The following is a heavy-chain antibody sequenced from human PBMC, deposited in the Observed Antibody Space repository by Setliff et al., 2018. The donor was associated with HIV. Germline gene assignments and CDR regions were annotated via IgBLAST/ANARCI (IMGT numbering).Heavy chain of an antibody. D-gene: IGHD3-10*01. CDR1: GFTFTSYW. V-gene: IGHV3-7*01. CDR2: INQDGGER. Sequence: GGSLRLSCAASGFTFTSYWMIWVRQAPGKGLEWVANINQDGGERNYVDSVKGRFTISRDNAKNSMDLQMNSLRAEDTAVYYCARGVRGVVNGMDVWSQGTTVTVSS. J-gene: IGHJ6*02. CDR3: ARGVRGVVNGMDV.